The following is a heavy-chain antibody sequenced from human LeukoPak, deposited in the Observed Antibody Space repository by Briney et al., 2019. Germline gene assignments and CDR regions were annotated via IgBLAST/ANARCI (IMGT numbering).Heavy chain of an antibody. D-gene: IGHD6-25*01. Sequence: GGSLRLSCAASGFTFSGYAIHWVRQAPGKGLEWVAVISSDGRDKHHADSVKGRFTISRDSSKNTLYLQTNSLRAEDTAVYYCARDLRRIAAYYFDYWGQGTLVTVSP. CDR1: GFTFSGYA. V-gene: IGHV3-30*03. J-gene: IGHJ4*02. CDR2: ISSDGRDK. CDR3: ARDLRRIAAYYFDY.